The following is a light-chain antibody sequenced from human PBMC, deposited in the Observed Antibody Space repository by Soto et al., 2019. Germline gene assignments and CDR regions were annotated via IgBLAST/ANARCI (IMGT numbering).Light chain of an antibody. V-gene: IGKV3-15*01. J-gene: IGKJ2*01. CDR1: QSVRSN. CDR3: QQYTNLPPYT. CDR2: GAS. Sequence: EIVMTQSPATLSVSPGERATLSCRASQSVRSNLAWYQQKPGQAPRLLIYGASTRATGIPARFSGSGSGTEITLTISSLQSEDFAVYYCQQYTNLPPYTFGQGTKLDIK.